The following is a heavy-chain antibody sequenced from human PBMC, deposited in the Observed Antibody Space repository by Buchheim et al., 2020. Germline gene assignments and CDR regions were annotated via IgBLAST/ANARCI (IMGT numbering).Heavy chain of an antibody. J-gene: IGHJ6*02. V-gene: IGHV3-23*01. CDR3: AKVGCQEGCNYNYYYGMDV. CDR1: GFALRSYA. CDR2: ITGSGGST. Sequence: EVQLLESGGGLVQPGGSLRLSCAASGFALRSYAMSWVRQAPGKGLEWVSVITGSGGSTYYADSVKGRFIISRDNSKNTLSLQMNSLRDDNTAIYYCAKVGCQEGCNYNYYYGMDVWGQGTT. D-gene: IGHD2-8*01.